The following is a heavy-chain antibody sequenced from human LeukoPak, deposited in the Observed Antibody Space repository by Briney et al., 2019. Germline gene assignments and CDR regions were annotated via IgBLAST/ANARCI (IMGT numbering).Heavy chain of an antibody. V-gene: IGHV3-9*01. CDR3: AKGRRRYCSGGSCYYFDY. CDR2: ISWNSGSI. CDR1: GFTFDDYA. Sequence: PGRSLRLSCAASGFTFDDYAMHWVRQAPGKGLEWVSGISWNSGSIGYADSVKGRFTISRDNAKNSLYLQMNSLRAEDTALYYCAKGRRRYCSGGSCYYFDYWGQGTLVTVSS. D-gene: IGHD2-15*01. J-gene: IGHJ4*02.